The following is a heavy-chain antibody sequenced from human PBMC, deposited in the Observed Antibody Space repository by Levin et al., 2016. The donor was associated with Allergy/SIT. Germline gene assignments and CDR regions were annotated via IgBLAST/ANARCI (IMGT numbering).Heavy chain of an antibody. J-gene: IGHJ3*02. V-gene: IGHV4-34*01. Sequence: SETLSLTCAVYGGSFSGYYWSWIRQPPGKGLEWIGEINHSGSTNYNPSLKSRVTISVDTSKNQFSLKLSSVTAADTAVYYCARSSYYDFWSGYPHDAFDIWGQGTMVTVSS. CDR2: INHSGST. D-gene: IGHD3-3*01. CDR3: ARSSYYDFWSGYPHDAFDI. CDR1: GGSFSGYY.